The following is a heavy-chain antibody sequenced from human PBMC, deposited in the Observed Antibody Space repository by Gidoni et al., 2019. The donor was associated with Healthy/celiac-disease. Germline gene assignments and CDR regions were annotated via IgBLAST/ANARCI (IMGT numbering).Heavy chain of an antibody. J-gene: IGHJ6*03. D-gene: IGHD2-15*01. CDR1: GYTFTGYY. Sequence: QVQLVQSGAEVKKPGAAVKVSCKASGYTFTGYYMHWVRQAPGQGLEWMGWINPNSGGTNYAQKFQGRVTMTRDTSISTAYMELSRLRSDDTAVYYCARGSCSGGSCYYYYYYMDVWGKGTTVTVSS. V-gene: IGHV1-2*02. CDR2: INPNSGGT. CDR3: ARGSCSGGSCYYYYYYMDV.